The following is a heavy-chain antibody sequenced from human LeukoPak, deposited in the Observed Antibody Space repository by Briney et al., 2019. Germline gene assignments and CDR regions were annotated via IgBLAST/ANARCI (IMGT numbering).Heavy chain of an antibody. Sequence: GGSLRLSCAASGFTFSSYAMNWVRQAPGKGLEWVSLISGSGGNIYYADSVKGRFTISRDNSKNTLYLQMNSLRAEDTALYSCFGGSGYNSDYWGQGTLVTVSP. CDR1: GFTFSSYA. V-gene: IGHV3-23*01. CDR2: ISGSGGNI. CDR3: FGGSGYNSDY. J-gene: IGHJ4*02. D-gene: IGHD3-22*01.